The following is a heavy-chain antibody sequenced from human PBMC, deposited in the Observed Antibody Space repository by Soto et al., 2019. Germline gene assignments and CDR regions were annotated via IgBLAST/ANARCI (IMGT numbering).Heavy chain of an antibody. Sequence: PSETLSLTCTVSGGSISSGGYYWSWIRQHPGKGLEWIGYIYYSGSTYYNPSLKSRVTISVDTSKNQFSLKLSSVTAADTAVYYCARIVATINYYFDYWGQGTLVTVSS. V-gene: IGHV4-31*03. CDR3: ARIVATINYYFDY. J-gene: IGHJ4*02. CDR2: IYYSGST. D-gene: IGHD5-12*01. CDR1: GGSISSGGYY.